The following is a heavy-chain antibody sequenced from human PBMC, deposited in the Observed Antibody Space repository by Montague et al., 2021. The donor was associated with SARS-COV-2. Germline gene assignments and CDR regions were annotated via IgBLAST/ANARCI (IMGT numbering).Heavy chain of an antibody. CDR1: GGSFSGYY. D-gene: IGHD4-23*01. Sequence: SETLSLTCAVYGGSFSGYYWTWIRQSPGKGLEWIAEINHSGTTNYNFNPSLRSRVTISMDTSKSQFSLKLSSVTAADTGVYYCARSDPQTLTLIGLRGKSASDYWGQGTLITVSS. V-gene: IGHV4-34*01. CDR3: ARSDPQTLTLIGLRGKSASDY. J-gene: IGHJ4*02. CDR2: INHSGTT.